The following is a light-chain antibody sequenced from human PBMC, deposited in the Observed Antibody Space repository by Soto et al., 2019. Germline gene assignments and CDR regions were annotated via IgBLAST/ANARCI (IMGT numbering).Light chain of an antibody. CDR3: QQYNNWPNT. Sequence: EILMMQSPGTLSVSPGEGATLSCRASQSISDNLAWYQQKPGQAPRLLIYGASTRATGIPARFSGSGSGTEFTLTVSSLQSEDFAVYWCQQYNNWPNTFGQGTKVDIK. V-gene: IGKV3-15*01. CDR1: QSISDN. J-gene: IGKJ1*01. CDR2: GAS.